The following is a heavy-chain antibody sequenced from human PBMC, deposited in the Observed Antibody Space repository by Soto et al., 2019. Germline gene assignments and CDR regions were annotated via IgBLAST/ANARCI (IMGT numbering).Heavy chain of an antibody. V-gene: IGHV4-31*01. CDR2: IYHSGTT. J-gene: IGHJ5*02. D-gene: IGHD2-2*01. CDR1: GGSISSGGYY. Sequence: QVQLQESGPGLVKPSQTLSLTCTVSGGSISSGGYYWSWIRQHPGKGLEWIGYIYHSGTTYYNPALKSQLTTPVDTSKNRLSLKRTAVTAAATAVYYCARVRGHQLLGWFHPWGQGTLVTVSS. CDR3: ARVRGHQLLGWFHP.